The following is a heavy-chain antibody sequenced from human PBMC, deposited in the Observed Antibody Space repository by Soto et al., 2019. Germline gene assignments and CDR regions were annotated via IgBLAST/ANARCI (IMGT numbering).Heavy chain of an antibody. V-gene: IGHV4-39*01. CDR1: GGSISSSSYY. CDR2: IYYSGST. Sequence: SETLSLTCTVSGGSISSSSYYWGWIRRPPGKGLEWIGSIYYSGSTYYNPSLTSRVTISVDTSKNQFSLKLSSVTAADTAVYYCARRGVVGKDAFDIWGQGTMVTVSS. J-gene: IGHJ3*02. CDR3: ARRGVVGKDAFDI. D-gene: IGHD1-26*01.